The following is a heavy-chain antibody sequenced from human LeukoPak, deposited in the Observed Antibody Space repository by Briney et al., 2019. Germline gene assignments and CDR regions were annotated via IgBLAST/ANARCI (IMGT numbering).Heavy chain of an antibody. CDR1: AFTFSNYA. Sequence: GGSLRLSCAAPAFTFSNYAMNWVRQAPGKGLEWVSGISRSGDYTYYADSVKGRFTISRDNSKNTLYLQMSSLRAEDTALYYCAKQRLGGLRSGFDVWGQGTMVTVSS. J-gene: IGHJ3*01. CDR3: AKQRLGGLRSGFDV. CDR2: ISRSGDYT. V-gene: IGHV3-23*01. D-gene: IGHD4-17*01.